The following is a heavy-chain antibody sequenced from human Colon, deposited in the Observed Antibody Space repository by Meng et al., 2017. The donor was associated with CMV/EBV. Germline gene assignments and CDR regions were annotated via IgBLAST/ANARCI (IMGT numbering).Heavy chain of an antibody. V-gene: IGHV3-20*04. CDR3: ARSNSGGFYYADY. J-gene: IGHJ4*02. Sequence: GESLKISCAASGFKFEEFGINWVRQVPGKGLEWVSGINSLGTSRGYGSSVKGRFTISRDNAKNSLYLQMNSLRVEDTAIYFCARSNSGGFYYADYWGQGILVTVSS. CDR1: GFKFEEFG. D-gene: IGHD2-15*01. CDR2: INSLGTSR.